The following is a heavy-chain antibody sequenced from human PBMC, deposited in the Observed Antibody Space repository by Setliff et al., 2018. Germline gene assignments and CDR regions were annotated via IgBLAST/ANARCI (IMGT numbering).Heavy chain of an antibody. CDR1: GFSFNTYG. CDR3: AKVKKQLIRGSGFDL. Sequence: GGSLRLSCAASGFSFNTYGMHWVRQAPGEGLEWVAFVQFDGSNKQYDDSVKGRFTISRDNSENTLDLQMNSLRVEDTALYYCAKVKKQLIRGSGFDLWGQGTLVTVSS. CDR2: VQFDGSNK. J-gene: IGHJ4*02. D-gene: IGHD1-1*01. V-gene: IGHV3-30*02.